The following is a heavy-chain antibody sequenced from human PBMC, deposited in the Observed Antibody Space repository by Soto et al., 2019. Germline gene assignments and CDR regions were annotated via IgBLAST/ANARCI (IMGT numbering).Heavy chain of an antibody. J-gene: IGHJ3*02. CDR2: IYYSGTT. CDR1: GGSISSGGYY. V-gene: IGHV4-31*03. Sequence: QVQLQESGPGLVKPSQTLSLTCTVSGGSISSGGYYWSWIRQHPGKGLEWIGYIYYSGTTYYNPSLKSRVTISVDTSKNQFSLKLSSVTAADTAVYYCARESGGMEPIDAFDIWGQGTMVTVSS. CDR3: ARESGGMEPIDAFDI. D-gene: IGHD3-16*01.